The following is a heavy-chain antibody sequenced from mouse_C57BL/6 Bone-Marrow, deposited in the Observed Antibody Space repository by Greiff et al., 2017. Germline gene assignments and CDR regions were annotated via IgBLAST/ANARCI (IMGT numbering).Heavy chain of an antibody. CDR2: IYPGNSDT. D-gene: IGHD4-1*01. Sequence: VQLQQSGTVLARPGASVKMSCKTSGYTFTSYWMHWVKQRPGQGLEWIGAIYPGNSDTSYNQKFKGKAKLTADTSASTAYMELSSLTTEDSAVYYCTELASHFDYWGQGTTLTVSS. CDR1: GYTFTSYW. V-gene: IGHV1-5*01. J-gene: IGHJ2*01. CDR3: TELASHFDY.